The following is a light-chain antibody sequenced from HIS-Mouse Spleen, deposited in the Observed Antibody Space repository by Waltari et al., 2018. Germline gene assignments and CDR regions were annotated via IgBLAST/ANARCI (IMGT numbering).Light chain of an antibody. CDR1: SSDVGSYTL. V-gene: IGLV2-23*01. J-gene: IGLJ3*02. Sequence: QSALTQPASVSGSPGQSITLSCTGTSSDVGSYTLVSWYQQHPGKAPKLMIYEGSKRPSGVSNRFSGSKSGNTASRTISGLQAEDEADYYCCSYAGSSTWVFGGGTKLTVL. CDR3: CSYAGSSTWV. CDR2: EGS.